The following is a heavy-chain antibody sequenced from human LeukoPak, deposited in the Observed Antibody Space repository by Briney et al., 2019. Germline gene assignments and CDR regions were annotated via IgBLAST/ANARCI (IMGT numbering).Heavy chain of an antibody. D-gene: IGHD3-10*01. Sequence: SETLSLTCAVYGGSFSGYYWSWIRQHPGKGLEWIGCIYYSGSTYYNPSLKSRVTISVDTSKNQFSLSLSSVTAADTAVYYCARNADMYYYVDNWGQGTLVTVSS. J-gene: IGHJ4*02. V-gene: IGHV4-31*11. CDR1: GGSFSGYY. CDR3: ARNADMYYYVDN. CDR2: IYYSGST.